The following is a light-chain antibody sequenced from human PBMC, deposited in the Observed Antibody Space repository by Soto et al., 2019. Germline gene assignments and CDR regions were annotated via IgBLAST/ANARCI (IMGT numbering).Light chain of an antibody. Sequence: PLELATLSVTASQSVVSNYLAWYQQKPGQAPRILIFAASSRATGIPDRFSGSASGTDFTLTISRLEPEDFATYYCQQSYNSPHTFGGGTKVDIK. V-gene: IGKV3D-20*02. CDR2: AAS. CDR3: QQSYNSPHT. J-gene: IGKJ4*02. CDR1: QSVVSNY.